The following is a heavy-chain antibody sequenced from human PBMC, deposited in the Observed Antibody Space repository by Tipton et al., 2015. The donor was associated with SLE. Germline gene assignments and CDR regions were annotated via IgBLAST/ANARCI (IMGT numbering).Heavy chain of an antibody. V-gene: IGHV4-38-2*02. Sequence: LRLSCTVSGYSGYPISSGYYWGWIRQPPGKGLEWIGGFYHSGSTYSSPSLKSRVTISVDTSKNQFSLKLSSVTAADTAVYYCARDSEYYDFALWSQGTLVTVSS. CDR2: FYHSGST. CDR1: GYSGYPISSGYY. CDR3: ARDSEYYDFAL. D-gene: IGHD3-3*01. J-gene: IGHJ4*02.